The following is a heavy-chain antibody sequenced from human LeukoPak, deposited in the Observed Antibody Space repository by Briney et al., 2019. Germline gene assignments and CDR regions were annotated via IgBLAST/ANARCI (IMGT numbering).Heavy chain of an antibody. V-gene: IGHV4-59*01. CDR2: IYYSGST. CDR1: GGSISSYY. CDR3: ARVVDTAMASLDY. Sequence: SEPLSLTCTVSGGSISSYYWSWIRQPPGKGLEWIGYIYYSGSTNYNPSLKSRVTISVDTSKNQFSLKLSSVTAADTAVYYCARVVDTAMASLDYWGQGTLVTVSS. D-gene: IGHD5-18*01. J-gene: IGHJ4*02.